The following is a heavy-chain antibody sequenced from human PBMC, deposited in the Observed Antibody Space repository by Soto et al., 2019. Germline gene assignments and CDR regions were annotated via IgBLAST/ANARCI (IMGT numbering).Heavy chain of an antibody. CDR1: GGTFNNYG. D-gene: IGHD3-3*01. CDR3: ERGAITVFGVVVGSMDV. V-gene: IGHV1-69*06. Sequence: QEQLVQSGAEVKKPGSSLKVSCKATGGTFNNYGISWVRQAPGQGLEWMGGTIPMFGTTEYAQKFQGRVTITADKSTRKVYMELTSLKCKDTAVYFCERGAITVFGVVVGSMDVWGQGTKVTVSS. CDR2: TIPMFGTT. J-gene: IGHJ6*02.